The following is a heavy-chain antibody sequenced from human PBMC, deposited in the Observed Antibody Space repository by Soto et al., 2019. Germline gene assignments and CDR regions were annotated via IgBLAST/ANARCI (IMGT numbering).Heavy chain of an antibody. CDR3: ARVAKNLIVVVPAAPYYYYYYMDV. D-gene: IGHD2-2*01. CDR2: IYSGGST. V-gene: IGHV3-53*04. CDR1: GFTVSSNY. J-gene: IGHJ6*03. Sequence: EVQLVESGGGLVQPGGSLRLSCAASGFTVSSNYMSWVRQAPGKGLEWVSVIYSGGSTYYADSVKGRFTISRHNSKNTLYLQMNSLRAEDTAVYYCARVAKNLIVVVPAAPYYYYYYMDVWGKGTTVTVSS.